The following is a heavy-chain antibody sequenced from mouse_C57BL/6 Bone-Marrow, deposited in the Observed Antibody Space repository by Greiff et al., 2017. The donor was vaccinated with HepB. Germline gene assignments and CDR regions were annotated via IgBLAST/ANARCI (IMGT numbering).Heavy chain of an antibody. V-gene: IGHV5-4*01. CDR2: ISDGGSYT. D-gene: IGHD2-4*01. CDR3: ARDYDYDAWFAY. CDR1: GFTFSSYA. J-gene: IGHJ3*01. Sequence: EVQGVESGGGLVKPGGSLKLSCAASGFTFSSYAMSWVRQTPEKRPEWVATISDGGSYTYYPDNVKGRFTISRDNAKNNLYLQMSHLKSEDTAMYYCARDYDYDAWFAYWGQGTLVTVSA.